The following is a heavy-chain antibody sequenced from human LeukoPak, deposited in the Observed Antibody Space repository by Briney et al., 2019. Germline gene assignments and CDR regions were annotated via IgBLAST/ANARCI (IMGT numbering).Heavy chain of an antibody. Sequence: GASVMLSCKASGYTFTDYAIHWVRQAPGQSLEWMGWINTGNGNTRYSQKFQDRFTMTTDTSTSTAYMELRSLRSDDTAVYYCARDCSGGSCYDYWGQGTLVTVSS. CDR2: INTGNGNT. V-gene: IGHV1-3*04. CDR1: GYTFTDYA. D-gene: IGHD2-15*01. J-gene: IGHJ4*02. CDR3: ARDCSGGSCYDY.